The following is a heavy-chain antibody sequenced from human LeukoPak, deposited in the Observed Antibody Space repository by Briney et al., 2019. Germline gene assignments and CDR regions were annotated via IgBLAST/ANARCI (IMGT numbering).Heavy chain of an antibody. CDR3: ARALGDWNYYFFDY. J-gene: IGHJ4*02. CDR1: GGSISSYY. V-gene: IGHV4-4*07. Sequence: SETLSLTRTVSGGSISSYYWSWIRQPAGKGLEWIGRIYTSGSTNYNPSLKSRVTMSVDTSKNQFSLKLSSVTAADTAVYYCARALGDWNYYFFDYWGQGTLVTVSS. D-gene: IGHD1-7*01. CDR2: IYTSGST.